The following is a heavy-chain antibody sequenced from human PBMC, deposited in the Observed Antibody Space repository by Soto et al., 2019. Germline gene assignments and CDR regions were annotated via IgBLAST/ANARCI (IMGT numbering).Heavy chain of an antibody. CDR1: GYSCTSYW. J-gene: IGHJ6*02. D-gene: IGHD3-3*01. CDR2: IYPGDSDT. Sequence: PGESLKISCKGSGYSCTSYWIGWVRQMPGKGLEWMGIIYPGDSDTRYSPSFQGPATISADTSISTAYLQWSSLRASDTAMYYCAGFDFWGGRNYYGMDVRGQGSTVTVSS. CDR3: AGFDFWGGRNYYGMDV. V-gene: IGHV5-51*01.